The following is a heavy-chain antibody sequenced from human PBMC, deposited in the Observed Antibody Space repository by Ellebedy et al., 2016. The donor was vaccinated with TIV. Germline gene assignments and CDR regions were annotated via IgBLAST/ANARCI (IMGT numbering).Heavy chain of an antibody. Sequence: MPSETLSLTCTVSGGSMRSYYWGWIRQPAGKGLAWIGRIYSTGSSNYNPSLKSRVTMSVDASRNYFSLKLSSVSAADTVVYYCARYSGYDYGNYFDYWGQGAVVTVSS. J-gene: IGHJ4*02. CDR1: GGSMRSYY. V-gene: IGHV4-4*07. CDR2: IYSTGSS. CDR3: ARYSGYDYGNYFDY. D-gene: IGHD5-12*01.